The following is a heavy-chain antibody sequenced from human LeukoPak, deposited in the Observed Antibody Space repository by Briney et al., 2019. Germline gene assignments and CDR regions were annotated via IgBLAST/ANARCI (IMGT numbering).Heavy chain of an antibody. V-gene: IGHV3-23*01. D-gene: IGHD3-10*01. CDR1: GFTFSSYT. Sequence: GGSLRLSCAASGFTFSSYTMSWVRQAPGKGLEWVSTITTSDGNTYYADSVKGRFTVSRDNSKNTLFLQMNSLRAEDTAVYYCAKGGPDDYWGQGTLVTVSS. J-gene: IGHJ4*02. CDR2: ITTSDGNT. CDR3: AKGGPDDY.